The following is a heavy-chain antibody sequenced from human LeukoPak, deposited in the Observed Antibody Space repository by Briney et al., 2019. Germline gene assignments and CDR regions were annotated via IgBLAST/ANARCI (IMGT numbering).Heavy chain of an antibody. CDR2: ISYDGSNK. D-gene: IGHD2-15*01. V-gene: IGHV3-30*18. CDR3: AKGGLYCSGGSCYPNDY. J-gene: IGHJ4*02. CDR1: GFTFSSYG. Sequence: GGSLRLSCAASGFTFSSYGMHWVRQAPGKGLEWVAVISYDGSNKYYADSVKGRFTISRDNSKNTLYLQMNGLRAGDTAVYYCAKGGLYCSGGSCYPNDYWGQGTLVTVSS.